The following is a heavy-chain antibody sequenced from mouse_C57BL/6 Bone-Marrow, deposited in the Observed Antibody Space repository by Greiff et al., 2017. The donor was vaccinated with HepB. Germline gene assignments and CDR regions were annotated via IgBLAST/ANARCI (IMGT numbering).Heavy chain of an antibody. CDR3: ARGYYDLYYYAMDY. V-gene: IGHV5-6*01. CDR2: ISSGGSYN. D-gene: IGHD2-3*01. Sequence: EVHLVESGGDLVKPGGSLKLSCAASGFTFSSYGMSWVRQTPDKRLEWVATISSGGSYNYYPDSVKGRFTISRDNANNTLYLQMSSLKSEDTAMYYCARGYYDLYYYAMDYWGQGTSVTVSS. CDR1: GFTFSSYG. J-gene: IGHJ4*01.